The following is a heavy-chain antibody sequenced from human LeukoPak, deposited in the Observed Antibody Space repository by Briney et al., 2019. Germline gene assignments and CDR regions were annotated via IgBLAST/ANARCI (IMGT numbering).Heavy chain of an antibody. V-gene: IGHV3-48*03. CDR3: SGQYSSSSVVDY. Sequence: GGSLRLSCAASGFSFSSYEMNWVRQAPGKGLEWVSYISSSGSIMYSADSVKGRFTISRDNAKNSLYLQMNSLRAEDTAIYYCSGQYSSSSVVDYSGQGTLVTVSS. CDR2: ISSSGSIM. J-gene: IGHJ4*02. D-gene: IGHD6-6*01. CDR1: GFSFSSYE.